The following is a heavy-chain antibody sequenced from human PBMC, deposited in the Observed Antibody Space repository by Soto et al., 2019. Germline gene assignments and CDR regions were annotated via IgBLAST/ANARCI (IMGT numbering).Heavy chain of an antibody. CDR3: ARDLFMTTVTTDYYGMDV. J-gene: IGHJ6*02. D-gene: IGHD4-17*01. CDR2: ISAYNGKT. V-gene: IGHV1-18*01. CDR1: GYTFTSYG. Sequence: ASVKVSCKASGYTFTSYGISWVRQAPGQGLEWMGWISAYNGKTNYAQKLQGRVTMTTDTSTSTAYMGLRSLRSDDTAVYYCARDLFMTTVTTDYYGMDVGGQGTTVTVSS.